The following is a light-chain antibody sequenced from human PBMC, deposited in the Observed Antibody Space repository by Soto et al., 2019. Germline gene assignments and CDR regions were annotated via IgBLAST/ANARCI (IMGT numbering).Light chain of an antibody. J-gene: IGKJ1*01. CDR2: GAS. V-gene: IGKV3-15*01. CDR1: QSVSSN. Sequence: EIVMTQSPATLSVSPGERATLSCRASQSVSSNLAWYQQKPGQAPRLLIYGASTRATGVPARFSGSGSGTDFTLTIGSLKSEDFAVYYWQQYNNWPPWTFGQGTKVEIK. CDR3: QQYNNWPPWT.